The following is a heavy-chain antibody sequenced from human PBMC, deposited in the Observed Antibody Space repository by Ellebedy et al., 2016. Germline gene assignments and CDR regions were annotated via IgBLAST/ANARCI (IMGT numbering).Heavy chain of an antibody. CDR1: DGSISSSTYY. CDR2: VYYSGST. Sequence: GSLRLXXTISDGSISSSTYYWGWIRQPPGKGLEWIGNVYYSGSTYYNTSLKSRVTISVDTSKNQFSLRLSSVTAADTAVYYCARGLGEPSWFDPWGQGTLVTVFS. D-gene: IGHD1-26*01. J-gene: IGHJ5*02. CDR3: ARGLGEPSWFDP. V-gene: IGHV4-39*01.